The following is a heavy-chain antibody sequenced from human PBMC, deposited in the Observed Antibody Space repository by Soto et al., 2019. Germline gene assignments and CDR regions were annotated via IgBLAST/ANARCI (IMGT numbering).Heavy chain of an antibody. CDR2: IVVGSGNT. J-gene: IGHJ4*02. CDR1: GFTFTSSA. V-gene: IGHV1-58*01. Sequence: QMQLVQSGPEVKKPGTSVKVSCKASGFTFTSSAVQWVRQARGQRLEWIGWIVVGSGNTNYAQKFQERVTITRDMSKSTAYMELSSLRSEDTAVYYCAAARFSSYYDSSGYNYWGQGTLVTVSS. D-gene: IGHD3-22*01. CDR3: AAARFSSYYDSSGYNY.